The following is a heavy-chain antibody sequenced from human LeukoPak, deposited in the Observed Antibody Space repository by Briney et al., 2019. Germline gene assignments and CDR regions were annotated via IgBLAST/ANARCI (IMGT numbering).Heavy chain of an antibody. Sequence: GESLKISCKGFGYIFSEYWIGWVRQMPGKGLEWMGLIYPGDSDTRYSPSFEDQVTISVDKSINTAYLQWRSLKASDTAMYYCARSERWSFLEWPRRGWFDPWGQGTLVTVSS. CDR3: ARSERWSFLEWPRRGWFDP. CDR1: GYIFSEYW. D-gene: IGHD3-3*01. CDR2: IYPGDSDT. V-gene: IGHV5-51*01. J-gene: IGHJ5*02.